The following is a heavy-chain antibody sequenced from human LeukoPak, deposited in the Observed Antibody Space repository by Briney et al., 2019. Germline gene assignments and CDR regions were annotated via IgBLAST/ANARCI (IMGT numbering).Heavy chain of an antibody. CDR2: IWYDRSNK. CDR1: GFTFSSYG. D-gene: IGHD3-10*01. J-gene: IGHJ4*02. Sequence: QAGGSLRLSCAASGFTFSSYGTHWVRQAPGKGLEWVAVIWYDRSNKYYADSVKGRFTISRDNSKNTLYLQMNSLRAEDTAVYYCARDQSYYGSGRHIDYWGQGTLVTVSS. V-gene: IGHV3-33*01. CDR3: ARDQSYYGSGRHIDY.